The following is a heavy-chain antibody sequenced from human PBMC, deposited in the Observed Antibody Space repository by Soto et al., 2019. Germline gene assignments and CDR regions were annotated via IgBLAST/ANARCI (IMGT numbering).Heavy chain of an antibody. CDR1: GYSFTSYW. Sequence: PGESLKISCKGSGYSFTSYWISWVRQMGGKGLEWRGRIDPSDSYTNYSPSFQGHVTISADKSISTAYMKWSSLKASDTAMYYCARLAEAGDYYYYGMEVWGQGTTVTVSS. V-gene: IGHV5-10-1*01. CDR2: IDPSDSYT. J-gene: IGHJ6*01. D-gene: IGHD6-13*01. CDR3: ARLAEAGDYYYYGMEV.